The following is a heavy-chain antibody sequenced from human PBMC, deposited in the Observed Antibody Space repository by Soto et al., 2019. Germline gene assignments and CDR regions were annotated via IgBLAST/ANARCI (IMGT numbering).Heavy chain of an antibody. Sequence: PGGSLRLSCAASGFTFSNAWMNWVRQAPGKGLEWVGRIKSKTDGGTTDYAAPVKGRFIISRDDSKNTLYLQMNSLKTEDTAVYYCTPPATYSSGWYDLGGFGIRGQGTRVTVSS. CDR1: GFTFSNAW. J-gene: IGHJ3*02. V-gene: IGHV3-15*07. CDR3: TPPATYSSGWYDLGGFGI. CDR2: IKSKTDGGTT. D-gene: IGHD6-19*01.